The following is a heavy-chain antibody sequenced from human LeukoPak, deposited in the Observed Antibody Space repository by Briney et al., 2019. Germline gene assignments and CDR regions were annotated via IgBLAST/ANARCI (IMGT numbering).Heavy chain of an antibody. J-gene: IGHJ4*02. CDR3: ATRLDTGLFDY. V-gene: IGHV3-30-3*01. Sequence: PGGSLRLSCAASGFTFSNYAMHWVRQAPGKGLEWVAVISYDGSNKYYADSVKGRFTISRDISMNTLYLQMNNLRPEDTAVYYCATRLDTGLFDYWGQGTLVTVFS. CDR1: GFTFSNYA. CDR2: ISYDGSNK. D-gene: IGHD5-18*01.